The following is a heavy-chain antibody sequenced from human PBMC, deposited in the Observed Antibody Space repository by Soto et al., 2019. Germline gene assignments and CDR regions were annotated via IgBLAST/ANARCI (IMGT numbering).Heavy chain of an antibody. V-gene: IGHV3-48*02. Sequence: LRLXCAASXFXXXSXXMNWVRXAPGKGQEWVSYIISSSSTIYYADSVKGRFTISRDNAKNSLYLQMNSLRDEDTAVYYCARDYDSSGYYVYDAFDIWGQGTMVTVSS. CDR3: ARDYDSSGYYVYDAFDI. D-gene: IGHD3-22*01. CDR1: XFXXXSXX. CDR2: IISSSSTI. J-gene: IGHJ3*02.